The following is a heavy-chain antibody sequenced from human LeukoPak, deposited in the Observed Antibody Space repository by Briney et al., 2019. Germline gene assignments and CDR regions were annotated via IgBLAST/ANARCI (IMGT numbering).Heavy chain of an antibody. V-gene: IGHV3-66*02. CDR3: AREAVAGTFDY. Sequence: PGGSLRLSCAASGFTVSSNYMSGVRQAPGKGLECVSVIYSGGSTYYADSVKGRFTISRDNSKNTLYLQMNSLRAEDTAVYYCAREAVAGTFDYWGQGTLVTVSS. CDR2: IYSGGST. D-gene: IGHD6-19*01. J-gene: IGHJ4*02. CDR1: GFTVSSNY.